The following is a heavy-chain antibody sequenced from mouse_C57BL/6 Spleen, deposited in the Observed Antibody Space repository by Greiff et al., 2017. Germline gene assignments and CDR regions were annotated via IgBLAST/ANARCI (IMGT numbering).Heavy chain of an antibody. V-gene: IGHV1-55*01. CDR1: GYTFTSYW. Sequence: QVQLQQPGAELVKPGASVKMSCKASGYTFTSYWITWVKQRPGQGLEWIGDIYPGSGSTNYNEKFKRKATLTVDTSASPAYMQLSNLTSEDSAVYYGARSPSYPRDAMDYWGQGTSVTVSS. D-gene: IGHD5-1*01. CDR3: ARSPSYPRDAMDY. J-gene: IGHJ4*01. CDR2: IYPGSGST.